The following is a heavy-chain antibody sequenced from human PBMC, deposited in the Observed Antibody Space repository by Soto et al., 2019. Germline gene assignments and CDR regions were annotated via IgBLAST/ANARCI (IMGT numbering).Heavy chain of an antibody. J-gene: IGHJ4*02. CDR1: GFGFNNFA. D-gene: IGHD4-17*01. CDR2: VTGSGSST. Sequence: EVQLLESGGGLVQPGGSLRLSCAASGFGFNNFAMSWVRQAPGKGLEWVSVVTGSGSSTYYADSVKGRFTISRDNSINPLWLQMKCLRAEDTALYYCGRVSGGDARMSIDHWGQGTLVTVS. CDR3: GRVSGGDARMSIDH. V-gene: IGHV3-23*01.